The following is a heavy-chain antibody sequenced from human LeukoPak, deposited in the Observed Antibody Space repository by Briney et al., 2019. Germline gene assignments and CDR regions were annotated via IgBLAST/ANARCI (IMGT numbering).Heavy chain of an antibody. J-gene: IGHJ5*02. V-gene: IGHV3-30-3*01. Sequence: PGGCLRLSCVASGFSFSAYAMHWVRQAPGKGLGWVAIISYVGNNEYYADSVKGRFSISRDNAKNSLYLQMNSLRAEDTAVYYCASLRYPISSSWGQGTLVTVSS. CDR1: GFSFSAYA. CDR2: ISYVGNNE. CDR3: ASLRYPISSS. D-gene: IGHD4-17*01.